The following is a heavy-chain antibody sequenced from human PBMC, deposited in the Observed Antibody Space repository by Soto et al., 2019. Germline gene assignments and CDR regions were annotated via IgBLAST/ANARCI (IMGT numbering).Heavy chain of an antibody. CDR2: SRDKVHSHTT. CDR3: ARGVVFTGYFDY. CDR1: GFTFSDHY. D-gene: IGHD3-22*01. V-gene: IGHV3-72*01. J-gene: IGHJ4*02. Sequence: EVQLAESGGGLVQPGGSLRLSCAASGFTFSDHYMDWVRQAPGKGLEWVGRSRDKVHSHTTEYAASVKGRFTISRGDSENSLYLQMNSLKTEDTAVYYCARGVVFTGYFDYWGQGTLVTVSS.